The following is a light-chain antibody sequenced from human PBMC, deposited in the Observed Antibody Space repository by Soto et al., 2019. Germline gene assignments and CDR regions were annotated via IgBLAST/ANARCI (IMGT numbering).Light chain of an antibody. CDR3: QQYNSYSEA. CDR2: AAS. J-gene: IGKJ1*01. CDR1: QGISSY. V-gene: IGKV1-9*01. Sequence: IQLTQSPSSLSASVGDRVTITCRASQGISSYLAWYQQKPGKAPKLLIYAASTLQSGVPSRFSGSGSGTDFTLTISSLQPDDFATYYCQQYNSYSEAFGQGTKWIS.